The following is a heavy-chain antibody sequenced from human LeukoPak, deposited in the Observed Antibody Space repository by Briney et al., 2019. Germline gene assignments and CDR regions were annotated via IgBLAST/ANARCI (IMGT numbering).Heavy chain of an antibody. CDR1: GGSFSGYY. Sequence: SETLSLTCAVYGGSFSGYYWSWIRQPPGKGLEWIGEINHSGSTNYNPSLKSRVTISVDTSKNQFSLKLSSVTAADTAVYYCAKYSSGWYYYMDVWGKGTTVTVSS. D-gene: IGHD6-19*01. J-gene: IGHJ6*03. CDR2: INHSGST. CDR3: AKYSSGWYYYMDV. V-gene: IGHV4-34*01.